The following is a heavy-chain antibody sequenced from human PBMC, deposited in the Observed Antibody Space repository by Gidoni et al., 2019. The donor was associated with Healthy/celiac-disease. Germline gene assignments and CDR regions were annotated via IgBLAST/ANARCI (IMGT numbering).Heavy chain of an antibody. CDR3: ARVGYYYGSGSMGDYFDY. V-gene: IGHV1-69*01. J-gene: IGHJ4*02. CDR1: GGTFSRSS. Sequence: QVQLALSGAEVKESVSAVELSRQSSGGTFSRSSTSWVRQAPGQGLEWMGGIIPIFGTANYAQKFQGRVTITADESTSTAYMELSSLRSEDTAVYYCARVGYYYGSGSMGDYFDYWGQGTLVTVSS. CDR2: IIPIFGTA. D-gene: IGHD3-10*01.